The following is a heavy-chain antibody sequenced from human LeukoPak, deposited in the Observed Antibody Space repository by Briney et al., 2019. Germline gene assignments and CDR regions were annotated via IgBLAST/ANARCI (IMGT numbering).Heavy chain of an antibody. D-gene: IGHD1-1*01. CDR2: IYYSGST. CDR1: GDSISSSSYY. V-gene: IGHV4-61*01. CDR3: ARTGPSWNQPSY. Sequence: PSETLSLTCTVSGDSISSSSYYWSWIRQPPGKGLEWIGYIYYSGSTNYNPSLKSRVTISVDTSKNQFSLKLSSVTAADTAVYYCARTGPSWNQPSYWGQGTLVTVSS. J-gene: IGHJ4*02.